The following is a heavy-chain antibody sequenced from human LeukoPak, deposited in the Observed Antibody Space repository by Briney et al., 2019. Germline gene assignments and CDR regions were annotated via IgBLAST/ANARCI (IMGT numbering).Heavy chain of an antibody. J-gene: IGHJ4*02. CDR3: AREPFWSGYYSNLHFDY. D-gene: IGHD3-3*01. CDR1: EFTFSSYN. CDR2: ISSSSKWM. Sequence: GGSLRLSCVASEFTFSSYNMNWVRLAPGKGLEWVASISSSSKWMYYTDSVKGRFTISRDNAKNSLYLQMNSLRAEDTAVYYCAREPFWSGYYSNLHFDYWGQGTLVTVSS. V-gene: IGHV3-21*01.